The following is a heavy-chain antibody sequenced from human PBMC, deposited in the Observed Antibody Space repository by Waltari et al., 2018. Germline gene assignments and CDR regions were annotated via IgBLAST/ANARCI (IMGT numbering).Heavy chain of an antibody. CDR3: VKESMTHYYLDS. J-gene: IGHJ4*02. CDR2: LTWNRVGI. CDR1: GSSFDAYT. Sequence: ELQLVESGGGLVQPGGSLRLACAPPGSSFDAYTMHWVRQAPGKGLEWVASLTWNRVGIGYAEAVKGRFTIARDNAKNALYLQMNSLKVEDTALYYCVKESMTHYYLDSWGQGTPVTVSS. D-gene: IGHD6-6*01. V-gene: IGHV3-9*01.